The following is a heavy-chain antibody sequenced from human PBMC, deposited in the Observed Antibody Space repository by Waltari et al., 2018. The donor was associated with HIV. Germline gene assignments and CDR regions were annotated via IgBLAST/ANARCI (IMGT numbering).Heavy chain of an antibody. J-gene: IGHJ4*02. CDR3: ARDSPAFSRGTEELDY. Sequence: QVQLVESGGGVVQPGKSLRLSCAASGFTFSSYAMHWVRQAPGKVLEWVAVIWHDANNQYYADSVQGRFTISRDNSKNTLYLQMNSLRAEDTALYYCARDSPAFSRGTEELDYWGQGTLVTVSS. CDR2: IWHDANNQ. CDR1: GFTFSSYA. D-gene: IGHD2-2*01. V-gene: IGHV3-33*01.